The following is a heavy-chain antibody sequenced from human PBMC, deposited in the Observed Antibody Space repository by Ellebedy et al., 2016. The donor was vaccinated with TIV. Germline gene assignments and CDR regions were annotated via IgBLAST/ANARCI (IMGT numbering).Heavy chain of an antibody. CDR3: ARDFGLSGWPSHMDV. J-gene: IGHJ6*03. D-gene: IGHD3-3*01. Sequence: GESLKISXVASGFTFSSYAMSWVRQAPGKGLEWVSVISGSGGRIKNADSVKGRFTISRDNSKNTLHLQMNSLRAEDTAVYYCARDFGLSGWPSHMDVWGKGTTVTVSS. V-gene: IGHV3-23*01. CDR2: ISGSGGRI. CDR1: GFTFSSYA.